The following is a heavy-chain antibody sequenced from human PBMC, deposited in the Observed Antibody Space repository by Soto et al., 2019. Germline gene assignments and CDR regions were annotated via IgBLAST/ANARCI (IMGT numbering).Heavy chain of an antibody. J-gene: IGHJ5*01. CDR3: VFFFYGYYVWLHSFAS. Sequence: ASVKVSCKASGYTFTSYDINWVRQATGQGIERMGWMNPNSGNTGYAQRFQGRVTMTRNTSISTAYMELSSLRSEDTAVYFCVFFFYGYYVWLHSFASCGQGTLVIVSS. CDR2: MNPNSGNT. D-gene: IGHD4-17*01. V-gene: IGHV1-8*01. CDR1: GYTFTSYD.